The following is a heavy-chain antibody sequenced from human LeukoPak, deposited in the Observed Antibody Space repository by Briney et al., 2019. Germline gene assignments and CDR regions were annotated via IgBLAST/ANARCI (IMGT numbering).Heavy chain of an antibody. V-gene: IGHV4-59*13. CDR3: ARSGGYFDY. CDR1: GGSISSDY. CDR2: IYYSGST. Sequence: PSETLSLTCTVSGGSISSDYWGWIRQPPGKGLEWIGYIYYSGSTNYNPSLKSRVTISVDTSKNQFSLRLSSVTAADTAVYYCARSGGYFDYWGQGILVTVSS. J-gene: IGHJ4*02. D-gene: IGHD1-14*01.